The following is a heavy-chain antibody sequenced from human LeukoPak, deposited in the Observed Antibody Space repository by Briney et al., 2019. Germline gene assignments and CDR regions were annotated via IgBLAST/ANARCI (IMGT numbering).Heavy chain of an antibody. V-gene: IGHV3-30*18. Sequence: GGSLRLSCAASGFTFSNYAMHWVRQAPGKGLEWVAVISSDGRNKYSADSVKGRFTISRDNSEKTLYLQMNSLRAEDTAVYYCAKDQGSAYLYYFDYWGQGTLVTVSS. CDR2: ISSDGRNK. J-gene: IGHJ4*02. D-gene: IGHD3-22*01. CDR1: GFTFSNYA. CDR3: AKDQGSAYLYYFDY.